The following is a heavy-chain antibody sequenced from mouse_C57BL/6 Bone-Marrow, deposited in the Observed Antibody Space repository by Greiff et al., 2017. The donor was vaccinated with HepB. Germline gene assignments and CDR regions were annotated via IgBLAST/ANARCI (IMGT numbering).Heavy chain of an antibody. V-gene: IGHV1-5*01. CDR3: TFNYYGNWYFDV. J-gene: IGHJ1*03. CDR2: IYPGNSDT. CDR1: GYTFTSYW. Sequence: EVQLQQSGTVLARPGASVKMSCKTSGYTFTSYWMHWVKQRPGQGLEWIGAIYPGNSDTSYNQKFKGKAKLTAVTSASTAYMELSSLTNEDSAVYYCTFNYYGNWYFDVWGTGTTVTVSS. D-gene: IGHD1-1*01.